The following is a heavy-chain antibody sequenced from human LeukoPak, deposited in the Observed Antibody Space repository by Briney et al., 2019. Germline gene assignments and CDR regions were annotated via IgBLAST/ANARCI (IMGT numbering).Heavy chain of an antibody. J-gene: IGHJ4*02. CDR1: GFTFSTYG. Sequence: PGGSLRLSCAASGFTFSTYGMHWVRQAPGKGLEWVAVISYDGTNKYYADSVKGRFTISRDNYKNTLYLQMNSLRAEDTAVYYCAKDLGIVVVPAAIAGFDYWGQGTLVTVFS. D-gene: IGHD2-2*03. CDR3: AKDLGIVVVPAAIAGFDY. CDR2: ISYDGTNK. V-gene: IGHV3-30*18.